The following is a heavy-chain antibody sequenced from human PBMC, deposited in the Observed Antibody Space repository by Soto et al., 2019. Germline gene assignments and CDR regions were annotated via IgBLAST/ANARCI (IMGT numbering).Heavy chain of an antibody. J-gene: IGHJ3*02. CDR1: GYTFTSYY. D-gene: IGHD3-22*01. Sequence: QVQLVQSGAEVKKPGASVKVSCKASGYTFTSYYMHWVRQAPGQGLEWMGIINPSGGSTSYAQKFQGRVTMTRDTSTSTVYMELSSLRSVDTAVYYCARVGLGYYDSSGYYSAHDAFDIWGQGTMVTVSS. V-gene: IGHV1-46*01. CDR2: INPSGGST. CDR3: ARVGLGYYDSSGYYSAHDAFDI.